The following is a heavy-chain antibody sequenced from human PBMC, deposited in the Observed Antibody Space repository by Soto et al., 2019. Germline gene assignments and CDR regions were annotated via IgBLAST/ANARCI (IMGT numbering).Heavy chain of an antibody. CDR1: GFTFSSYA. CDR2: ISYDGSNK. J-gene: IGHJ4*02. CDR3: ARDLWYSSPMMDY. V-gene: IGHV3-30-3*01. D-gene: IGHD6-13*01. Sequence: QVQLVESGGGVVQPGRSLRLSCAASGFTFSSYAMNWVRQAPGKGLEWVAVISYDGSNKYYEYSVKGRVTISRDKSKNTHDLQMNSLIAEDTAVYYCARDLWYSSPMMDYWGQGTLVTVSS.